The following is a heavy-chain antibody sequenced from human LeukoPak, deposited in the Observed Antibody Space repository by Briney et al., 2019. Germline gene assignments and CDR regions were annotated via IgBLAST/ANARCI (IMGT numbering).Heavy chain of an antibody. V-gene: IGHV3-11*05. J-gene: IGHJ2*01. CDR3: ARDQGGGWYFDV. CDR1: GFTFSDYY. Sequence: PGGSLRLSCAASGFTFSDYYMTWIRQAPGKGLEWVSYISSSSSYTNHADSAKGRFTISRDNAKNSLYLQMNSLRVEDTAVYYCARDQGGGWYFDVWGRGTLVTVSS. CDR2: ISSSSSYT. D-gene: IGHD1-26*01.